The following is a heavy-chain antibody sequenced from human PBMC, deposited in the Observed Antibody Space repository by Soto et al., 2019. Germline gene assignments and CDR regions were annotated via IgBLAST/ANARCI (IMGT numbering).Heavy chain of an antibody. V-gene: IGHV3-7*04. CDR3: VRAISGSFAL. D-gene: IGHD3-9*01. J-gene: IGHJ4*02. CDR1: GFSFITYW. CDR2: IKEDGSEN. Sequence: EVQLVESGGGLVQSGGSLRLSCEASGFSFITYWMNWVRQAPGKGLEWLASIKEDGSENQYVDSVKGRFTISRDNARNSLYLQMNSLSEEDTAVYHCVRAISGSFALWGQGTLVIVSS.